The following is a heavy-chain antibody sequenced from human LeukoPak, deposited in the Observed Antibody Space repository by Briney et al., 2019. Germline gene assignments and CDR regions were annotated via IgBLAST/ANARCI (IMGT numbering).Heavy chain of an antibody. CDR2: ISYDGSNK. CDR3: AKDQGLYCSSTSCPSLGMDV. CDR1: GFTFSSYG. Sequence: GGSLRLSCAASGFTFSSYGMHWVRQAPGKGLEWVAVISYDGSNKYYADSVKGRFTISRDNSKNTLYLQMNGLRAEDTAVYYCAKDQGLYCSSTSCPSLGMDVWGQGTTVTVSS. J-gene: IGHJ6*02. V-gene: IGHV3-30*18. D-gene: IGHD2-2*01.